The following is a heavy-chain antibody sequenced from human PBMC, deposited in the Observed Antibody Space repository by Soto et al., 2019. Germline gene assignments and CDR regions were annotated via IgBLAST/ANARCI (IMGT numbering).Heavy chain of an antibody. J-gene: IGHJ5*02. D-gene: IGHD6-13*01. CDR2: MNPNSGNT. CDR3: AGATAIAPAGTGWSAP. V-gene: IGHV1-18*01. Sequence: GASVKVSCKASGYTFTSYDINWVRQATGQGLEWMGWMNPNSGNTNYPQKLQDRVTMTTDTSTSTPHMELRSLRSADTAVYYCAGATAIAPAGTGWSAPGGKGTLVTVSS. CDR1: GYTFTSYD.